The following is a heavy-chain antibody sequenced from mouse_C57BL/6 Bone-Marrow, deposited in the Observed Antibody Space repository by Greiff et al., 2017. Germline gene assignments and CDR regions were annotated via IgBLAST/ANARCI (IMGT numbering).Heavy chain of an antibody. CDR1: GYTFTDYY. CDR2: IYPGSGNT. Sequence: VKLVESGAELVRPGASVKLSCKASGYTFTDYYINWVKQRPGQGLEWIARIYPGSGNTYYNEKFKGKATLTAEKSSSTAYMQLSSLTSEDSAVYFCARRSYFDVWGTGTTVTVSS. CDR3: ARRSYFDV. V-gene: IGHV1-76*01. J-gene: IGHJ1*03.